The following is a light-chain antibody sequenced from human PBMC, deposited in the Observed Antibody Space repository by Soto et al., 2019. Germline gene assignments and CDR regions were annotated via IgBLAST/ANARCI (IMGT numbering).Light chain of an antibody. Sequence: QSALTQPASVSGSPGQSITISCTGSSSDIGGYNFVCWYQQHPGKAPKLIIYEVTNRPSGVSNRFSGSKSGNTASLTISGLQAEDEADYYCSAYTVSRTYVFGTGTKLTVL. V-gene: IGLV2-14*01. CDR3: SAYTVSRTYV. CDR2: EVT. CDR1: SSDIGGYNF. J-gene: IGLJ1*01.